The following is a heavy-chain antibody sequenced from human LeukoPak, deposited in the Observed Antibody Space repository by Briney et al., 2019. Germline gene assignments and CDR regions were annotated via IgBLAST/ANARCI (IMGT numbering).Heavy chain of an antibody. V-gene: IGHV3-7*01. CDR2: IKQDGSEK. Sequence: PGGSLRLSCAASGFTFSSFWMTWVRQAPGKGLEWVANIKQDGSEKYYVDSVKGRFTISRDNSKNTLYLQMNSLRAEDTAVYYRARGGPAAGRFDYWGQGTLVTVSS. CDR1: GFTFSSFW. D-gene: IGHD6-13*01. CDR3: ARGGPAAGRFDY. J-gene: IGHJ4*02.